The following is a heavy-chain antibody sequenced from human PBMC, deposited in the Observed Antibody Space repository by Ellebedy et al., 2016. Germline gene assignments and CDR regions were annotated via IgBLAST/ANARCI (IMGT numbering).Heavy chain of an antibody. CDR3: AKAGRVVYYYYYYMDV. Sequence: GGSLRLSXAASGFTFSSYAMSWVRQAPGKGLEWVSAISGSGGSTYYADSVKGRFTISRDNSKNTLYLQMNSLRAEDTAVYYCAKAGRVVYYYYYYMDVWGKGTTVTVSS. V-gene: IGHV3-23*01. J-gene: IGHJ6*03. CDR1: GFTFSSYA. CDR2: ISGSGGST. D-gene: IGHD2-2*01.